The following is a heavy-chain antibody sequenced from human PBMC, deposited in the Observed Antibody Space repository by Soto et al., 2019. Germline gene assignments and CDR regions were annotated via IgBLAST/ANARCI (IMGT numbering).Heavy chain of an antibody. J-gene: IGHJ4*02. Sequence: GGSLRLSCAASGFTFSSYGMHWVRQAPGKGLEWVAVISYDGSNKYYADSVKGRFTISRDNSKNTLYLQMNSLRAEDTAVYYCAKESVEYYFDYWGQGTLVTVSS. CDR3: AKESVEYYFDY. CDR1: GFTFSSYG. CDR2: ISYDGSNK. V-gene: IGHV3-30*18.